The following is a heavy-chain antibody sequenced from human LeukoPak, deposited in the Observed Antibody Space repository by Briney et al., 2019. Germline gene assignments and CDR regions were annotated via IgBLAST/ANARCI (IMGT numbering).Heavy chain of an antibody. V-gene: IGHV1-18*01. CDR1: GYTFSSYG. Sequence: ASVKVSCKASGYTFSSYGISWVRQAPGQGLEWMGWISADNGNTKYADKLQGRVTMTTDTSMTTAYMELRSLRSDDTAVYYCAKGVWWPHTGLDYWGQGTLVTVSS. J-gene: IGHJ4*02. CDR3: AKGVWWPHTGLDY. CDR2: ISADNGNT. D-gene: IGHD4/OR15-4a*01.